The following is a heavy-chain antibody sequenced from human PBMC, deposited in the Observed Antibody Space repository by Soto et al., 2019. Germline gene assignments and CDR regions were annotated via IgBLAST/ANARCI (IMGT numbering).Heavy chain of an antibody. CDR2: IYWNDDK. V-gene: IGHV2-5*01. CDR1: GFSLSTSGVG. J-gene: IGHJ4*02. CDR3: AHRRVGIQLWSFDY. Sequence: QITLKESGPTLVKPTQTLTLTCTFSGFSLSTSGVGVGWIRQPPGKALEWLALIYWNDDKRYSPSLKSRLTITKDTSNNQVLLTMTNMDPLDTATYYCAHRRVGIQLWSFDYWGQGTLVTVSS. D-gene: IGHD5-18*01.